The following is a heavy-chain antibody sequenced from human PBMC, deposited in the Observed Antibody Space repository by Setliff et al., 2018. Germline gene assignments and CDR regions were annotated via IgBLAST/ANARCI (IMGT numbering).Heavy chain of an antibody. CDR2: IKGKANGGIT. D-gene: IGHD1-1*01. CDR3: FTDWLDGGTPGGY. Sequence: PGESLKISCAASGFAFNNAWVNWVRQAPGKGLEWVGRIKGKANGGITDYGAAARGTFTISSDDAESAVFLQMDSLKTEDTAVYYCFTDWLDGGTPGGYWGQGTPVTVSS. V-gene: IGHV3-15*01. CDR1: GFAFNNAW. J-gene: IGHJ4*02.